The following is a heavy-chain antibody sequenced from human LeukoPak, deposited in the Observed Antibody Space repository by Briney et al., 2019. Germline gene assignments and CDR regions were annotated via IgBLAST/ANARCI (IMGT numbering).Heavy chain of an antibody. J-gene: IGHJ4*02. D-gene: IGHD4-11*01. CDR3: ARVRWGLQWNYFDY. CDR2: IKQDGSEK. Sequence: GGSLRLSCAASGFTFSSYWMSWVRQAPGKGLEWVANIKQDGSEKYYVDSVKGRFTISRDNAKNSLYLQMNSLRAEDTAVYYCARVRWGLQWNYFDYWGQGTLVTVSS. V-gene: IGHV3-7*01. CDR1: GFTFSSYW.